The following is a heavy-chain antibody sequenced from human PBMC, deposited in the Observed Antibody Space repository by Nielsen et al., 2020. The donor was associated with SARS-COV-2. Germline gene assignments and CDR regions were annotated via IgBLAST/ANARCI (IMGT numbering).Heavy chain of an antibody. J-gene: IGHJ5*02. CDR3: ARYLSGSYPTDWFDP. D-gene: IGHD1-26*01. CDR2: IYYSGST. CDR1: GGSISSSSYY. V-gene: IGHV4-39*01. Sequence: SETLSLTCTVSGGSISSSSYYWGWIRRPPGKGLEWIGSIYYSGSTYYNPSLKSRVTISVDTSKNQFSLKLSSVTAADTAVYYCARYLSGSYPTDWFDPWGQGTLVTVSS.